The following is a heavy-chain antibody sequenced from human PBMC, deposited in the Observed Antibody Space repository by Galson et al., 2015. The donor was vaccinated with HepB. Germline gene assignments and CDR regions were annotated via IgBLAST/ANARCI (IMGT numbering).Heavy chain of an antibody. CDR2: ISSSSSYM. CDR3: ASGHSSSWSLPRDY. D-gene: IGHD3-22*01. Sequence: SLRLSCAASGFTFSSYNMNWVRQAPGKGLEWVSSISSSSSYMYYADSVKGLFTISRDNAKNSLYLQMNSLRAEDTAVYYCASGHSSSWSLPRDYWGQGTLVTVSS. V-gene: IGHV3-21*01. J-gene: IGHJ4*02. CDR1: GFTFSSYN.